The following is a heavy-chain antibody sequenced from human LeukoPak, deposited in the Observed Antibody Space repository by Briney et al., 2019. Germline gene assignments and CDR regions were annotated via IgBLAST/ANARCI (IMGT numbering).Heavy chain of an antibody. J-gene: IGHJ5*02. Sequence: SETLSLTCTVSGGSISSSSYYWGWIRQPPGKGLEWIGSIYYSASTYYNPSLKSRVTISVDTSKNQFSLKLSSVTAADTAVYYCARRGDFWSGYYTNWFDPWGQGTLVTVSS. CDR3: ARRGDFWSGYYTNWFDP. V-gene: IGHV4-39*01. CDR2: IYYSAST. CDR1: GGSISSSSYY. D-gene: IGHD3-3*01.